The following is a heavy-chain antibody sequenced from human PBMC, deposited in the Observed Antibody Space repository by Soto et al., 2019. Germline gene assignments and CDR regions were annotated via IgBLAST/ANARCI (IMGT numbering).Heavy chain of an antibody. V-gene: IGHV3-30-3*01. CDR1: GFTFSSYA. D-gene: IGHD1-1*01. J-gene: IGHJ4*02. Sequence: GGSLRLSCAASGFTFSSYAMHWVRQAPGKGLEWVAVISYDGSNKYYADSVKGRFTISRDNSKNTLYLQMNSLRAEDTAVYYCARDGAGTFDYWGQGTLVTVSS. CDR2: ISYDGSNK. CDR3: ARDGAGTFDY.